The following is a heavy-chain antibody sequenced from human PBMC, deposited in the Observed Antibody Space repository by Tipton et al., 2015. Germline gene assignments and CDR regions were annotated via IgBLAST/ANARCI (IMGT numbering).Heavy chain of an antibody. CDR2: MYPGDSDT. Sequence: QLVQSGPEVKKPGDSLKISCKGSGYSIATYWIAWVRQMPGKGLEWMGIMYPGDSDTRYSPSFEGHVTLSADHSINTAYLQWSSLEASDTAMYYCARREGGYSGLDFDYWGQGTLVTVSS. CDR1: GYSIATYW. D-gene: IGHD5-12*01. J-gene: IGHJ4*02. V-gene: IGHV5-51*01. CDR3: ARREGGYSGLDFDY.